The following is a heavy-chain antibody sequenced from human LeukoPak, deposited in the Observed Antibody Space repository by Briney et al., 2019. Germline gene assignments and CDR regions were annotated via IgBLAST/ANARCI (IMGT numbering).Heavy chain of an antibody. J-gene: IGHJ4*02. CDR1: GFTFSSYE. V-gene: IGHV3-48*03. Sequence: PGGSLRLSCAASGFTFSSYEMIWLRQAPGKGLEWISYISSIGRAIYADCVKGRFTISRDNAKNSLYLQMNSLRAEDMALYYCAKDFNFYGSGSYLDYWGQGTLVTVSS. CDR2: ISSIGRAI. D-gene: IGHD3-10*01. CDR3: AKDFNFYGSGSYLDY.